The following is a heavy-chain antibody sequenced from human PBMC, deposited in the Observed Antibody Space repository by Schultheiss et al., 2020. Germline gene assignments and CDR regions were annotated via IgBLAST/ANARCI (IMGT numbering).Heavy chain of an antibody. Sequence: GGSLRLSCAASGFTFSSYAMHWVRQAPGKGLEWVAVISYDGSNKYYADSVKGRFTISRDNAKNSLYLQMNSLRAEDTAVYYCARGAILTTVAVAGTLGYFDYWGQGTLVTGSS. CDR3: ARGAILTTVAVAGTLGYFDY. D-gene: IGHD6-19*01. CDR1: GFTFSSYA. V-gene: IGHV3-30-3*01. CDR2: ISYDGSNK. J-gene: IGHJ4*02.